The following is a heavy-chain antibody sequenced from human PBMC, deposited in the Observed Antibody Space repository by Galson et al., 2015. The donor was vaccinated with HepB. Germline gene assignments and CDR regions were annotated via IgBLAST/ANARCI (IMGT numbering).Heavy chain of an antibody. Sequence: SVKVSCKASGYTFTSYDINWVRQATGQGLEWMGWMNPNSGNTGYAQKFQGRVTTTRNTSISTAYMELSSLRSEDTAVYYCARGLHYDFWSGYYTGIRGWFDPWGQGTLVTVSS. CDR2: MNPNSGNT. J-gene: IGHJ5*02. CDR1: GYTFTSYD. D-gene: IGHD3-3*01. V-gene: IGHV1-8*01. CDR3: ARGLHYDFWSGYYTGIRGWFDP.